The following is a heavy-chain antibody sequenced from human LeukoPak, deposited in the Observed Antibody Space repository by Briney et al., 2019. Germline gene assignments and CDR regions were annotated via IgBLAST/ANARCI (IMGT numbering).Heavy chain of an antibody. J-gene: IGHJ3*02. V-gene: IGHV1-69*05. CDR3: ASDRRIRQGGDAFDI. CDR1: GGTFSSYA. CDR2: IIPFFGTA. D-gene: IGHD2-15*01. Sequence: GASVKVSCKASGGTFSSYAISWVRQAPGQGLEWMGGIIPFFGTANYAPKFQGRVTITTDESTSTAYMELSSLRSEDTALYYCASDRRIRQGGDAFDIWGQGTMVTVSS.